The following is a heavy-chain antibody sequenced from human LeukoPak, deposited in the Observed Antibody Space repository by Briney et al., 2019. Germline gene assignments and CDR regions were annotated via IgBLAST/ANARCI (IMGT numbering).Heavy chain of an antibody. D-gene: IGHD3-9*01. Sequence: SETLSLTCTVSGGSISSYYWSWIRQPPGKGLEWIGYIYYSGSTNYNPSLKSRVTISVDTSKNQFSPKLSPVTAADTAVYYCARHLAGYDSDWGQGTLVTVSS. V-gene: IGHV4-59*08. J-gene: IGHJ4*02. CDR2: IYYSGST. CDR3: ARHLAGYDSD. CDR1: GGSISSYY.